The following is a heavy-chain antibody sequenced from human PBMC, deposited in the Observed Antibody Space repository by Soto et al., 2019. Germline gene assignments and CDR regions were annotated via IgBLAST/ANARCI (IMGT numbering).Heavy chain of an antibody. Sequence: QVQFLQSGAEVKKPGSSVKVSCKASGGTFSRNPISWVRQAPGQGLERMGGIIPFFHAPNYPQKLQGRVIITAEESTSIGFMGMSTVRYEETAVYYCARTRTAAPPRVGVDVWGQGTTVTVSS. D-gene: IGHD6-13*01. J-gene: IGHJ6*02. CDR3: ARTRTAAPPRVGVDV. V-gene: IGHV1-69*01. CDR1: GGTFSRNP. CDR2: IIPFFHAP.